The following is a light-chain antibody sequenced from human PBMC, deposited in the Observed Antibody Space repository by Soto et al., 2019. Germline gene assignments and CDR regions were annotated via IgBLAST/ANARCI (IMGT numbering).Light chain of an antibody. J-gene: IGLJ2*01. Sequence: QSALTQPASVSGSPGQSITISCTGTSSAVGGYNYVSWYQQHPGKAPKLMIYDVSNRPSGVSNRFSGSKSGNTASLTISGLQAEDEADYYGRSYTSNSTLVVFGGGTKLTVL. CDR1: SSAVGGYNY. CDR2: DVS. V-gene: IGLV2-14*01. CDR3: RSYTSNSTLVV.